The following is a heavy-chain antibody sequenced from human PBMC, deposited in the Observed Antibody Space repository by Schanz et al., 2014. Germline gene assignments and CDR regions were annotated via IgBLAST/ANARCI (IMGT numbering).Heavy chain of an antibody. CDR1: GGSISSFY. CDR2: VYYSGST. Sequence: QVQLQESGPGLVKPSETLSLTCTVSGGSISSFYWSWIRQPPGKGLEWIGYVYYSGSTNYNSSLKSRGGISLAPPTNWFGRRLGSGTAADTAVYYCARLKGISGSFTSFFDYWGQGIVVTVSS. CDR3: ARLKGISGSFTSFFDY. D-gene: IGHD6-19*01. V-gene: IGHV4-59*08. J-gene: IGHJ4*02.